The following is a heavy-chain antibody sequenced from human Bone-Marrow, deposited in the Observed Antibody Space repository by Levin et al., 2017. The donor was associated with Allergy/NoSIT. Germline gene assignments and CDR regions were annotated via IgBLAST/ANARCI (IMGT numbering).Heavy chain of an antibody. V-gene: IGHV5-51*01. D-gene: IGHD6-19*01. CDR2: IYPGDSDT. Sequence: GESLKISCRASGYSFTKYWIGWVRQMPGKGLEWMGVIYPGDSDTRSSPTFEGQVTISVDTSINTAYLQLTTLKASDSGMYYCARHNDRGWSPGELGYWGQGTLVTVSS. J-gene: IGHJ4*02. CDR1: GYSFTKYW. CDR3: ARHNDRGWSPGELGY.